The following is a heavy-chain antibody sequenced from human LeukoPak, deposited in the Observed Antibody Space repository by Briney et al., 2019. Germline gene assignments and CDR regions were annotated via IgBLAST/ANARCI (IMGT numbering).Heavy chain of an antibody. CDR1: GFTFDDYG. CDR2: INWNGGST. D-gene: IGHD3-10*01. Sequence: GGSLRLSCAASGFTFDDYGMSWVRQAPGKGLEWVSGINWNGGSTGYADSVKGRLTISRDNAKNSLYLQMNSLRADDTAVYYCARELITTVRGVIYYYYGMDVWGQGTTVTVSS. CDR3: ARELITTVRGVIYYYYGMDV. J-gene: IGHJ6*02. V-gene: IGHV3-20*04.